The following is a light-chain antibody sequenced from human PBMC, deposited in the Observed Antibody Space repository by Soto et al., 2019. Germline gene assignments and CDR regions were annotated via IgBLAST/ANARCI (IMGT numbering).Light chain of an antibody. Sequence: EVVLTQSPATLSVSPGDRATLSCRASQYIGSAVAWYHQRSGQAPRLLIFDASIRVPTTPARFSGSVSGTEFTLTSSSLESEDCAVYFCQQYGDRPRTFGQGTKVEIK. CDR3: QQYGDRPRT. V-gene: IGKV3-15*01. CDR1: QYIGSA. CDR2: DAS. J-gene: IGKJ1*01.